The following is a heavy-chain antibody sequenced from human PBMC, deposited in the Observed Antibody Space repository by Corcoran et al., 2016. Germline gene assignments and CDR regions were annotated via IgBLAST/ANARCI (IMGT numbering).Heavy chain of an antibody. CDR2: IYPGDSDA. D-gene: IGHD2-15*01. CDR1: GYTFTTYW. CDR3: ARLAVVAGKNTRVDH. V-gene: IGHV5-51*01. Sequence: EVQLVQSGAEVKKPGESLKISCQASGYTFTTYWVGWVRQMPGKGLEWMGIIYPGDSDARYSLSFQGQVTISADKSINTAYVQWSSLKASDTAIYYCARLAVVAGKNTRVDHWGQGTVVTVSS. J-gene: IGHJ4*02.